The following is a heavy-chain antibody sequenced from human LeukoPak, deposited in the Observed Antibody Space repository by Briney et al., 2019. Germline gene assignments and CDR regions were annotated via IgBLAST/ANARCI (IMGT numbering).Heavy chain of an antibody. D-gene: IGHD2-2*01. CDR3: AKWVVVVPAALLDY. Sequence: GGSLTLSCAASGFTFSSYWMHWVRHAPGKGLVWVSRINTDGSSTSYADPVKGRFTISRDNSKNTLYLQMNSLRAEDTAVYYCAKWVVVVPAALLDYWGQGTLVTVSS. CDR1: GFTFSSYW. CDR2: INTDGSST. V-gene: IGHV3-74*01. J-gene: IGHJ4*02.